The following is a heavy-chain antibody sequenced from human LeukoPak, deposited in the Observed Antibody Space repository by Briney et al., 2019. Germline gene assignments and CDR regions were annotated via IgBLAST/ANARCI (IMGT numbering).Heavy chain of an antibody. CDR2: ISGSGGNI. D-gene: IGHD5-18*01. V-gene: IGHV3-23*01. Sequence: GGSLRLSCAASGFTFSSYWMSWVRQAPGKGLEWVSAISGSGGNIDYADSVKGRFTISRDNSKNTLSLQMSSLRAEDTAVYFCAKGRFNHGYYYFDSWGQGTLVTVSS. CDR1: GFTFSSYW. J-gene: IGHJ4*02. CDR3: AKGRFNHGYYYFDS.